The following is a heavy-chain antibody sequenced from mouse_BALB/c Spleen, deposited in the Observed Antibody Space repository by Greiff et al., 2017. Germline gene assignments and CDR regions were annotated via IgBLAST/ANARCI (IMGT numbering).Heavy chain of an antibody. J-gene: IGHJ4*01. Sequence: VKLMESGPGLVQPSQSLSITCTVSGFSLTSYGVHWVRQSPGKGLEWLGVIWSGGSTDYNAAFIARLSISKDNSKSQVFFKMNSLQANDTAIYYCARRGLDDGYYGAMDYWGQGTSVTVSS. CDR1: GFSLTSYG. CDR3: ARRGLDDGYYGAMDY. D-gene: IGHD2-3*01. V-gene: IGHV2-2*02. CDR2: IWSGGST.